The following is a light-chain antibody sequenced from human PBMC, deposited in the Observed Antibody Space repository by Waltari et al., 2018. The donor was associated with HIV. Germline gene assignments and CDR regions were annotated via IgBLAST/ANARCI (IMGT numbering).Light chain of an antibody. J-gene: IGKJ1*01. Sequence: VVMIQSPRYLPVSFGEPASISCVSHESLRHENGFNYLDWYLQRPGRAPQLLLQLATSRSFGVPTRFGGSASDTNFTLTISRLETGDVGLYYCMQTLRIPWTFGQGTRV. V-gene: IGKV2-28*01. CDR2: LAT. CDR3: MQTLRIPWT. CDR1: ESLRHENGFNY.